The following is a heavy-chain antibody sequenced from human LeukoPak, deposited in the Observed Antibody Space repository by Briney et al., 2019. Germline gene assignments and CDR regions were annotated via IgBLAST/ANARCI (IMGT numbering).Heavy chain of an antibody. CDR2: MYTGGGR. CDR1: GFSVSNYY. J-gene: IGHJ4*02. CDR3: TRGQSYCGADCYSD. Sequence: GSLRLSCAASGFSVSNYYMSWVRQPPGKGLEWVSVMYTGGGRYYGDSVKGRFTISRDNSENTVFLQMNSLRVEDTALYYCTRGQSYCGADCYSDWGQGTLVTVSS. D-gene: IGHD2-21*02. V-gene: IGHV3-66*01.